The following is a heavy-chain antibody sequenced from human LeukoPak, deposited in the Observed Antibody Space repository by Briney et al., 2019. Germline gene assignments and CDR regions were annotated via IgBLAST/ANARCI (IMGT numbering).Heavy chain of an antibody. J-gene: IGHJ4*02. V-gene: IGHV1-18*01. D-gene: IGHD3-3*01. CDR2: ISAYNGNT. CDR3: AADLNEYYDFWSGPDY. CDR1: GYTFTSYG. Sequence: ASVKVSCKASGYTFTSYGISWVRQAPGQGLEWMGWISAYNGNTNYAQKFQERVTITRDMSTSTAYMELSSLRSEDTAVYYCAADLNEYYDFWSGPDYWGQGTLVTVSS.